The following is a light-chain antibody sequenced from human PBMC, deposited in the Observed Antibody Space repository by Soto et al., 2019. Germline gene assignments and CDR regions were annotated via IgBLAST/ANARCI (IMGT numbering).Light chain of an antibody. CDR1: QSVSSSY. J-gene: IGKJ5*01. CDR2: GAS. V-gene: IGKV3-20*01. Sequence: PGERVTLSCRASQSVSSSYLTWYQQKPGQAPRLLIYGASTRATSIPARFSGSGSGTDFTLTISSLQPEDFAVYYCQLYGISPHFGQGTRLEI. CDR3: QLYGISPH.